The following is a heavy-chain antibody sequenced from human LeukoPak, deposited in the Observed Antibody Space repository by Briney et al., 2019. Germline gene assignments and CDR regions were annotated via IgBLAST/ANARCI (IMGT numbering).Heavy chain of an antibody. D-gene: IGHD3-10*01. CDR1: GDSISGPS. CDR3: GRNLGSGSDH. CDR2: THYTGET. Sequence: SETLSLTCNVSGDSISGPSWNWIRQSPGRGLEWIGYTHYTGETNYNPSLKSRLTMSVNTSNNQVYLRLSSVTAADTAVYYCGRNLGSGSDHWGQGTLVTVSS. V-gene: IGHV4-59*11. J-gene: IGHJ4*02.